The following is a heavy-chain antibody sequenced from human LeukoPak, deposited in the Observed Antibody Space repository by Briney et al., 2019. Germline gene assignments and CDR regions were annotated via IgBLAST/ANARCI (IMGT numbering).Heavy chain of an antibody. Sequence: PGGSLRLSCAASGLTFSNDAMSRVRQVPGKGLEWVSAVSPSGTPTYYADSVKGRFTISRDNSKSTVSLQMNSLRAEDTAIYYCAKDQSGRTDTWGQGTLVTVSS. CDR3: AKDQSGRTDT. CDR1: GLTFSNDA. J-gene: IGHJ4*02. D-gene: IGHD1/OR15-1a*01. CDR2: VSPSGTPT. V-gene: IGHV3-23*01.